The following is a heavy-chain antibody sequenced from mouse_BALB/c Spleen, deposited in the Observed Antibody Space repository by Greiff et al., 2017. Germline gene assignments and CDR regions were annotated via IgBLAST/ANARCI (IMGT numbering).Heavy chain of an antibody. D-gene: IGHD2-10*02. CDR1: GFTFSSFG. V-gene: IGHV5-17*02. J-gene: IGHJ1*01. CDR2: ISSGSSTI. Sequence: EVHLVESGGGLVQPGGSRKLSCAASGFTFSSFGMHWVRQAPEKGLEWVAYISSGSSTIYYADTVKGRFTISRDNPKNTLFLQMTSLRSEDTAMYYCAREYGNYEDWYFDVWGAGTTVTVSS. CDR3: AREYGNYEDWYFDV.